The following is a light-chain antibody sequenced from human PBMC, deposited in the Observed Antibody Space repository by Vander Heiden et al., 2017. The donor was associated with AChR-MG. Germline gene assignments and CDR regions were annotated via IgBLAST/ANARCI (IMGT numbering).Light chain of an antibody. CDR2: GAS. V-gene: IGKV3-15*01. J-gene: IGKJ2*01. CDR3: QQYNNWPRT. Sequence: EIVMTQSPATLSVSPGERATLYCRASQSVRSNLASYQQKPGQAPRLLIYGASTRATGIPARFSGSGSGTEFTLTISSLQSEDFAVYYCQQYNNWPRTFGQGTKLEIK. CDR1: QSVRSN.